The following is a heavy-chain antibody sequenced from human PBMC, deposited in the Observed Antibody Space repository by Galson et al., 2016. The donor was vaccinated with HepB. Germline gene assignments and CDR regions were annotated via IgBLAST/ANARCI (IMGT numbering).Heavy chain of an antibody. CDR3: ARGLPTVTLRSFDS. J-gene: IGHJ4*02. CDR2: ISSGGRT. CDR1: GDSIRSGGYY. V-gene: IGHV4-31*03. D-gene: IGHD4-17*01. Sequence: TLSLTCTVSGDSIRSGGYYWSWIRQHPATGLEWIGYISSGGRTHYNPSLRSRLIMSIDTSKNQYSLRLASVTAADTAVYHCARGLPTVTLRSFDSWGQGTLVSVSS.